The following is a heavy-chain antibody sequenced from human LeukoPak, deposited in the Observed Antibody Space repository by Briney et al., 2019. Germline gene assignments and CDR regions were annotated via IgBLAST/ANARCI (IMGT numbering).Heavy chain of an antibody. J-gene: IGHJ4*02. CDR1: SYTFTSYY. CDR2: INPSGGST. Sequence: ASVKVSCKASSYTFTSYYMHWVRQAPGQGLEWMGIINPSGGSTSYAQKFQGRVTMTRDTSTSTFYMELSSLRSEDTAVYYCARGGYLRVTLWYSFDYWGQGTLVTVSS. CDR3: ARGGYLRVTLWYSFDY. V-gene: IGHV1-46*01. D-gene: IGHD4-23*01.